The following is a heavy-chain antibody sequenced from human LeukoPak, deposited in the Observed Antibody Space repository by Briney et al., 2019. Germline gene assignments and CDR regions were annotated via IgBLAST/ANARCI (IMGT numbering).Heavy chain of an antibody. CDR1: GFTFSNYA. V-gene: IGHV3-7*01. Sequence: GGSLRLSCAASGFTFSNYAMHWVRQAPGKGLEWVANIKQDGSEKYYVDSVKGRFTISRDNAKNSLYLQMNSLRAEDTAVYYCARDPGGSYPYFDYWGQGTLVTVSS. D-gene: IGHD1-26*01. CDR2: IKQDGSEK. CDR3: ARDPGGSYPYFDY. J-gene: IGHJ4*02.